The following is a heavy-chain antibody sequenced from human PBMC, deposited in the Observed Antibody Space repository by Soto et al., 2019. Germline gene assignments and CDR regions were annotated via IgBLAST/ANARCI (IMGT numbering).Heavy chain of an antibody. V-gene: IGHV1-2*02. CDR2: TNPTSGVT. Sequence: QVQLVQSGAEVKKPGASVKVSCKASGYSFTGYFMHWVRQVPGQGLEWMGGTNPTSGVTKYPQKFQGRVTMTRDTSISTSYMELTRLSSDDTAVYYCARAHVRLQLFSSEYWGQGTLVTVSS. D-gene: IGHD6-25*01. CDR1: GYSFTGYF. CDR3: ARAHVRLQLFSSEY. J-gene: IGHJ4*02.